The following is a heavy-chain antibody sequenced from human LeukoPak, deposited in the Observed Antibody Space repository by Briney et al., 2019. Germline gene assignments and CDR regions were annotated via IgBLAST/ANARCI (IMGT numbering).Heavy chain of an antibody. CDR1: GYTFTGYY. V-gene: IGHV1-46*01. J-gene: IGHJ2*01. D-gene: IGHD3/OR15-3a*01. CDR3: ARSPGNGLPWYFDL. CDR2: INPSGGST. Sequence: ASVKVSCKASGYTFTGYYMHWVRQAPGQGLEWMGIINPSGGSTSYAQKFQGRVTMTRDMSTSTVYMELSSLRLEDTAVYYCARSPGNGLPWYFDLWGRGTLVTVSS.